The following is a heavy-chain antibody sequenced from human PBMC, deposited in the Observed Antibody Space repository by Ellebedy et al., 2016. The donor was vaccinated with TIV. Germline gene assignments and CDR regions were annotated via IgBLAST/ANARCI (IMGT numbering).Heavy chain of an antibody. Sequence: AASVKVSCKASGGTFSSYAISWVRQAPGQGLEWMGWINPNSGGTNYAQKFQGRVTMTRDTSISTAYMELSSLRSEDTAVYYCARVGYSSGWYNAYYYYGMDVWGQGTTVTVSS. J-gene: IGHJ6*02. CDR3: ARVGYSSGWYNAYYYYGMDV. D-gene: IGHD6-19*01. V-gene: IGHV1-2*02. CDR2: INPNSGGT. CDR1: GGTFSSYA.